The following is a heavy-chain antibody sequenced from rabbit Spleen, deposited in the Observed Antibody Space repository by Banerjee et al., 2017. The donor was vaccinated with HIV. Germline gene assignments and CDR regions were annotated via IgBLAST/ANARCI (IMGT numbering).Heavy chain of an antibody. CDR3: ARDLAAWNSGSYAFNL. CDR2: IDGGGIAWT. D-gene: IGHD1-1*01. CDR1: GFSFSDRDV. V-gene: IGHV1S45*01. Sequence: QDQLEESGGGLVKPEGSLTLTCKASGFSFSDRDVMCWVRQAPGKGLEWIACIDGGGIAWTAYANWPNGRFTISRTSSTTVTLQMTSLTAADTATYFCARDLAAWNSGSYAFNLWGPGTLVTVS. J-gene: IGHJ4*01.